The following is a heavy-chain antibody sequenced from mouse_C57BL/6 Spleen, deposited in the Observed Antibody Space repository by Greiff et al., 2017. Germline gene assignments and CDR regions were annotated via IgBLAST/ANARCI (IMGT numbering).Heavy chain of an antibody. J-gene: IGHJ1*03. Sequence: QVQLKESGAELVRPGTSVKVSCKASGYAFTNYLIEWVKQRPGQGLEWIGVINPGSGGTNYNEKFKGKATLTADKSSSTAYMQLSSLTSEDSAVYFCARGTTVVARWYFDVWGTGTTVTVSS. CDR2: INPGSGGT. V-gene: IGHV1-54*01. CDR3: ARGTTVVARWYFDV. CDR1: GYAFTNYL. D-gene: IGHD1-1*01.